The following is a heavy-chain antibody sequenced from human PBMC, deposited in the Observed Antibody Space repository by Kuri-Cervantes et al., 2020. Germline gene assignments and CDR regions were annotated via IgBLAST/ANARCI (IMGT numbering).Heavy chain of an antibody. CDR2: ISSSGSTI. Sequence: GGSLRLSCAASGFTFSSYEMNWVRQAPGKGLEWVSYISSSGSTIYYADSVKGRFTISRDNSKNTVYLQMNSLRAEDTANYYCVKYSGIYGASFDYLGQGTLVTVSS. CDR1: GFTFSSYE. V-gene: IGHV3-48*03. J-gene: IGHJ4*02. CDR3: VKYSGIYGASFDY. D-gene: IGHD5-12*01.